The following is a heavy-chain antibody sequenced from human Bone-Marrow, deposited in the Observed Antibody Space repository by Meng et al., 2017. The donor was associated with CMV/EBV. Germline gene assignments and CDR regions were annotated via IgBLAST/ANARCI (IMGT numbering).Heavy chain of an antibody. V-gene: IGHV4-34*01. CDR3: TRGPYYYDSRGYLTPFGY. CDR2: INHSGST. D-gene: IGHD3-22*01. Sequence: SETLSLTRAVYGGAFSGYYWSWIRQPPGKGLEWIGEINHSGSTNYNPSLKSRVTISVDTSKNQFALKLSSVTAADTAVYYCTRGPYYYDSRGYLTPFGYWGQGTLVTVSS. J-gene: IGHJ4*02. CDR1: GGAFSGYY.